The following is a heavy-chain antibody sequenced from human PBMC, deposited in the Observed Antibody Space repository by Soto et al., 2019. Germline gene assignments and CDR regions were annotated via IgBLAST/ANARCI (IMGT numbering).Heavy chain of an antibody. Sequence: PGGSLRLSCAASGFTFSSYSMNWVRQAPGKGLEWVSSISSSSSYIYYADSVKGRFTISRDNAKNSLYLQMNSLRAEDTAVYYCAREEYCSSTSCYTMENYYYYYGMDVWGQGTTVTVSS. J-gene: IGHJ6*02. CDR2: ISSSSSYI. CDR1: GFTFSSYS. D-gene: IGHD2-2*02. V-gene: IGHV3-21*01. CDR3: AREEYCSSTSCYTMENYYYYYGMDV.